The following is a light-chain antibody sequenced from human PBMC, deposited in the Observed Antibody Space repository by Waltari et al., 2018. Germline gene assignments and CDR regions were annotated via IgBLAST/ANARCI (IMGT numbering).Light chain of an antibody. Sequence: EIVLTQSPGTLSLSPGERATPSCRASQRVSSIYLAWYQQKFGQAPRLLIYGASSRATGIPDRFSGSGSGTDFTLTISRLEPEDFAVYYCQQYGSSPTFGQGTKVEIK. CDR2: GAS. J-gene: IGKJ1*01. V-gene: IGKV3-20*01. CDR3: QQYGSSPT. CDR1: QRVSSIY.